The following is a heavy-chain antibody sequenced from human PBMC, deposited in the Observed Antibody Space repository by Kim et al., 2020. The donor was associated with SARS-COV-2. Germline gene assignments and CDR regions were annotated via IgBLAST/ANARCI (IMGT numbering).Heavy chain of an antibody. Sequence: YYNPSLKSRVTISVDTSKNQFSLKLSSVTAADTAVYYCARRYDFWSGYYHWGQGTLVTVSS. V-gene: IGHV4-39*01. CDR3: ARRYDFWSGYYH. J-gene: IGHJ4*02. D-gene: IGHD3-3*01.